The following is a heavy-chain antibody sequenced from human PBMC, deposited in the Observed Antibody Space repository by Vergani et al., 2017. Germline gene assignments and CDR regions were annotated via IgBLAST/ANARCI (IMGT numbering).Heavy chain of an antibody. CDR2: IIPIFGTA. Sequence: QVQLVQSGAEVKKPGASVKVSCKASGYTFTSYGISWVRQAPGQGLEWMGRIIPIFGTANYAQKFQGRVTITADKSTSTAYMELSSLRSEDTAVYYCAREPFGVVIDAFDIWGQGTMVTVSS. J-gene: IGHJ3*02. D-gene: IGHD3-3*01. CDR1: GYTFTSYG. CDR3: AREPFGVVIDAFDI. V-gene: IGHV1-69*06.